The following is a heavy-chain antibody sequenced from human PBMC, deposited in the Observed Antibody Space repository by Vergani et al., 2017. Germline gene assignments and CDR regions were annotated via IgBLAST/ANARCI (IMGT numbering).Heavy chain of an antibody. CDR3: AREGFYDYGWESYRLRGGYFVDY. J-gene: IGHJ4*02. Sequence: QVQLVQSGAEVKKPGASVKVSCKASGYTFTSYAMHWVRQAPGQRLEWMGWINAGNGNTKYSQKFQGRFTITRDTSACTAYMELSSLRSEDTAVYYCAREGFYDYGWESYRLRGGYFVDYWDQGTLVTVSS. CDR1: GYTFTSYA. CDR2: INAGNGNT. D-gene: IGHD3-16*02. V-gene: IGHV1-3*01.